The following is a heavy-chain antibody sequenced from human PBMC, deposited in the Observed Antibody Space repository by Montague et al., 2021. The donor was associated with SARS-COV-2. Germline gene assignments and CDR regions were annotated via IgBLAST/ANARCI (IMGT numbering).Heavy chain of an antibody. CDR2: IYASGGT. J-gene: IGHJ4*02. CDR3: ARGVVAAPRVVDY. D-gene: IGHD2-15*01. CDR1: GESISGFF. Sequence: SETLSLTCSVSGESISGFFWNWIRQPAGKGLEWIGRIYASGGTDYNPSLDSRVTMSVDTSKNQFSLKVNSVTAADTAMYYCARGVVAAPRVVDYWGQGTLVTVSS. V-gene: IGHV4-4*07.